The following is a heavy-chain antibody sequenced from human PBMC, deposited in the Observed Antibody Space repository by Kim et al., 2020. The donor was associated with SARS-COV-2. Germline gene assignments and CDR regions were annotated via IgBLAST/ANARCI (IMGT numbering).Heavy chain of an antibody. CDR3: VRGDPYYAMDV. D-gene: IGHD3-16*01. J-gene: IGHJ6*02. V-gene: IGHV3-30*07. Sequence: GRSLRLSCAGSGFTISKYILYWFRQAPGKGLEWLAVISYDGSNKNVADSVKGRFIISRDNSQNTVSLQMNSLRGDDTAVYYCVRGDPYYAMDVWGQGTMV. CDR2: ISYDGSNK. CDR1: GFTISKYI.